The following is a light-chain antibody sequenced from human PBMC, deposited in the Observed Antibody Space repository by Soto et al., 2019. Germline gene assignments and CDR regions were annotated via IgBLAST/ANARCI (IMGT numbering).Light chain of an antibody. CDR3: CSYAGSSSAYV. J-gene: IGLJ1*01. CDR1: SSDVGSYNV. Sequence: QSALTQPASVSGSPGQSITISCTGTSSDVGSYNVVSWYQQHPGKAPKLLIYGVSKRPSGVSDRFSGSKSGNTASLTISGLQAEDEADYHCCSYAGSSSAYVFGTGTKVTVL. CDR2: GVS. V-gene: IGLV2-23*02.